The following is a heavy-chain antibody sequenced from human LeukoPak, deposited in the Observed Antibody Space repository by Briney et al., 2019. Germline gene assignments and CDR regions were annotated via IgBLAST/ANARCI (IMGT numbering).Heavy chain of an antibody. J-gene: IGHJ5*02. D-gene: IGHD3-22*01. Sequence: SETLSLTCTVSGGSISSSSYYWGWIRQPPGKGLEWIGSIYYSGSTYYNLSLKSRVTISVDTSKNQFSLKLSSVTAADTAVYYCARAIGSSGYYGWFDPWGQGTLVTVSS. V-gene: IGHV4-39*07. CDR3: ARAIGSSGYYGWFDP. CDR2: IYYSGST. CDR1: GGSISSSSYY.